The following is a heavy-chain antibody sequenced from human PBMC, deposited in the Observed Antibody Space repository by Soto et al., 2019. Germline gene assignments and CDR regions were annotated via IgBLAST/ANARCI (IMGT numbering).Heavy chain of an antibody. CDR2: ISYDGSNK. CDR1: GFTFSSYG. D-gene: IGHD3-16*01. V-gene: IGHV3-30*18. J-gene: IGHJ4*02. CDR3: AKVKGRFFVGGYFDY. Sequence: QVQLVESGGGVVQPGRSLRLSCAASGFTFSSYGMHWVHQAPGKGLEWVAVISYDGSNKYYADSVKGRFTISRDHSKNTLYLQMNSLRAEDTAVYYCAKVKGRFFVGGYFDYWGQGTLVTVSS.